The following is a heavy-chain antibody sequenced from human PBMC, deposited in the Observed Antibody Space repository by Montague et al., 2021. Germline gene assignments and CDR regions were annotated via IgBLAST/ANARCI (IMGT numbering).Heavy chain of an antibody. D-gene: IGHD6-19*01. J-gene: IGHJ4*02. V-gene: IGHV4-61*02. Sequence: SANYNPSLKLRVTLSVDTSKNQFSLKLSSVTAADTAVYYFARDIALAGLFAYWGQGNLVTVSS. CDR2: SA. CDR3: ARDIALAGLFAY.